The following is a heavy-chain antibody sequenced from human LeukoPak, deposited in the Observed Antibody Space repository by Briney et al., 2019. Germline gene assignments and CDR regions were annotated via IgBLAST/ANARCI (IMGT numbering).Heavy chain of an antibody. CDR1: GGTFSSYA. Sequence: SVKVSCKASGGTFSSYAISWVRQAPGQGLEWMGGIIPIVGTANYAQKFQGRVTITTDESTSTAYMELSSLRSEDPAVHYCAGLWFGELLVRYYYMDVWGKGTTVTVSS. V-gene: IGHV1-69*05. CDR2: IIPIVGTA. CDR3: AGLWFGELLVRYYYMDV. J-gene: IGHJ6*03. D-gene: IGHD3-10*01.